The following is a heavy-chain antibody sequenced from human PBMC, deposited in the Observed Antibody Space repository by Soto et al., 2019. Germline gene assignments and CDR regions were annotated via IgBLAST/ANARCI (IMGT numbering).Heavy chain of an antibody. D-gene: IGHD1-26*01. CDR1: GGSFSDYI. CDR2: INHSGSA. J-gene: IGHJ4*02. CDR3: ARGLSIGSHYSGGWYYFDS. Sequence: QVQLQQSGAGLLKPSETLSLTCDVYGGSFSDYIWTWIRQTPGKGLQWIGQINHSGSANYNPSLKSRVTISVHTSSSQFSLELSSVTAADTAVYYCARGLSIGSHYSGGWYYFDSWGQGTQVTVSS. V-gene: IGHV4-34*01.